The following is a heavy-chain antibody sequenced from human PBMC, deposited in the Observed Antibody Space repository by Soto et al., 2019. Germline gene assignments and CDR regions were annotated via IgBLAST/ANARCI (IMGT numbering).Heavy chain of an antibody. J-gene: IGHJ6*01. D-gene: IGHD3-16*01. Sequence: EVQLVESGGGLVQPGGSLRLSCAASGFGFNGYDMHWVRQAPGKNLEWVAAISTAGDTYYLGSVKGRFTISREDAKNSLSLQMNSLRVGDTAVYYCARGGDRFDGMAVWGQGTTVTVSS. V-gene: IGHV3-13*01. CDR2: ISTAGDT. CDR3: ARGGDRFDGMAV. CDR1: GFGFNGYD.